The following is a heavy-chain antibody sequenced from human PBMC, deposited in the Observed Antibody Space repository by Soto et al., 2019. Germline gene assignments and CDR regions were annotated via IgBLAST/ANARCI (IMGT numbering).Heavy chain of an antibody. CDR1: GGSSSGWY. J-gene: IGHJ4*02. Sequence: NPSETLSLTCAVYGGSSSGWYWTWIRQSPVKGLEWIGEISSGITNYNPSLKSRVTISADTSKNQFSLKLSSVTAADTAVYYCARGPYSRGVGATNPSHWGQGTPVTVSS. D-gene: IGHD1-26*01. CDR3: ARGPYSRGVGATNPSH. CDR2: ISSGIT. V-gene: IGHV4-34*01.